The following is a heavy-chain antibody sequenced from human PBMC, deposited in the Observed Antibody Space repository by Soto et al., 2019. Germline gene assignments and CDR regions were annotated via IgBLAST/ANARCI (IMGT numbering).Heavy chain of an antibody. Sequence: QVQLVESGGGGVQPGRSLTLSCAASGFTFRNYAMHWVRQAPGNGLEWVATISYDGDHKYYTYCVKVPFTISRDNSKITLYLPLNSLRPEDTAVYYCARPWGQLSTYYYGMDTWGQGTTVTVSS. CDR1: GFTFRNYA. D-gene: IGHD7-27*01. CDR3: ARPWGQLSTYYYGMDT. V-gene: IGHV3-30-3*01. J-gene: IGHJ6*01. CDR2: ISYDGDHK.